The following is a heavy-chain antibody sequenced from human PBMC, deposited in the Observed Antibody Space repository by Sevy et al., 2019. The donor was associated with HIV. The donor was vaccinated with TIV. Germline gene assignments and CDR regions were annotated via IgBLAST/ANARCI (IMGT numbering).Heavy chain of an antibody. V-gene: IGHV3-23*01. Sequence: GGSLRLSCTGSGFPFGSYGMSWVRQAPGKGLEWVSSMTGSGVTIYYADSVKGRFTFSRDNSKNTLYLEMNSLRIDDTAVYYCSKDWVYGGEFEHFQHWGQGTLVTVSS. J-gene: IGHJ1*01. D-gene: IGHD2-21*01. CDR3: SKDWVYGGEFEHFQH. CDR1: GFPFGSYG. CDR2: MTGSGVTI.